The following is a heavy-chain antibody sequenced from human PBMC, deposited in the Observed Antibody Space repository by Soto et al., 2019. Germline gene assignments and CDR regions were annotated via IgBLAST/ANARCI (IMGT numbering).Heavy chain of an antibody. CDR3: AKGRQKGAYTKFDY. D-gene: IGHD3-16*01. Sequence: QVQLVESGGGVVQPGRSLRLSCAASGFTFSSYGMHWVRQAPGKGLEWVAVISYDGSNKYYADSVKGRFTISRDNSKNTLNLQMNSLIAKDTAVYYCAKGRQKGAYTKFDYWGQGTLVTVSS. CDR2: ISYDGSNK. J-gene: IGHJ4*02. V-gene: IGHV3-30*18. CDR1: GFTFSSYG.